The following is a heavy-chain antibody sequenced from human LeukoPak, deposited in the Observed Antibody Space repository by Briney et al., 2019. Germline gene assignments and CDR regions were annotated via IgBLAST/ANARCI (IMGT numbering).Heavy chain of an antibody. CDR2: ISAYDGNT. Sequence: ASVKVSCKASGYTFNRFGIGWVRQAPGQGLEWLGWISAYDGNTNYAQNVQGRVTMTTDTSTSTAYTELRSLRSDDTAVYYCARENVAAAGKAVDYWGQGTLVTVSS. CDR1: GYTFNRFG. J-gene: IGHJ4*02. D-gene: IGHD6-13*01. CDR3: ARENVAAAGKAVDY. V-gene: IGHV1-18*01.